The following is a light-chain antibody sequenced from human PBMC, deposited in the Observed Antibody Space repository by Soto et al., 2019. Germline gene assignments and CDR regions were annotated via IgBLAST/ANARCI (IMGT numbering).Light chain of an antibody. V-gene: IGKV3-20*01. CDR1: QSVSSNY. J-gene: IGKJ3*01. CDR3: QQYGTSLLT. Sequence: EIVLTQSPGTLSLSPGERATLSCRASQSVSSNYLAWYQQKPGQAPRLLIYDASNRATGIPDRFSGSGSGTDFTLTISRLEPEDFAVYYCQQYGTSLLTFGPGTKVDI. CDR2: DAS.